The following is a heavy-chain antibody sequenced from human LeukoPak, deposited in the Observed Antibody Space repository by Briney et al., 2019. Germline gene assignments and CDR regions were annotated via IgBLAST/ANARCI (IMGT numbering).Heavy chain of an antibody. CDR3: AKEDGRSGWSLDL. D-gene: IGHD6-19*01. V-gene: IGHV3-30*02. CDR2: IPYDGTNK. J-gene: IGHJ2*01. Sequence: WVXFIPYDGTNKYYADSVKGRFSISRDNSKNTLYLQMNSLRAEDTAVYYCAKEDGRSGWSLDLWGRGTLVAVSS.